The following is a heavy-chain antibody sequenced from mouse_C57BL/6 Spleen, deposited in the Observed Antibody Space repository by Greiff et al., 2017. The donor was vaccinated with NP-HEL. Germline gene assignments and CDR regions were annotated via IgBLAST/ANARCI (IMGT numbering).Heavy chain of an antibody. CDR2: INPNNGGT. CDR1: GYTFTDYY. CDR3: AREEGYYYGSGEYYFDY. V-gene: IGHV1-26*01. D-gene: IGHD1-1*01. J-gene: IGHJ2*01. Sequence: EVQLQQSGPELVKPGASVKISCKASGYTFTDYYMNWVKQSHGKSLEWIGDINPNNGGTSYKQKFKGKATLTVDKSSSTAYMGLRSLPSEDSAVYYCAREEGYYYGSGEYYFDYWGQGTTLTVSS.